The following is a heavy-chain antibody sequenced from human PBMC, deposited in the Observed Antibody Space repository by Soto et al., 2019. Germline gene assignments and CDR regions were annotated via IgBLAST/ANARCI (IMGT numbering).Heavy chain of an antibody. J-gene: IGHJ6*02. V-gene: IGHV1-2*02. CDR2: INPNNGVT. Sequence: QVQLVQSGAEVKKPGASVKVSCKASGYTFIGFYMHWVRQAPGQGLEWMGFINPNNGVTKYAQKCQGRVTMTRDTSISTAYMEVSRLRSDDTAVYYCARGPRYGMDVWGQGTTVIVS. CDR1: GYTFIGFY. CDR3: ARGPRYGMDV.